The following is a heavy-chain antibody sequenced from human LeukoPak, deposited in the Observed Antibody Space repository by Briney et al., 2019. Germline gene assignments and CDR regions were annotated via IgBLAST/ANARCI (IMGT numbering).Heavy chain of an antibody. V-gene: IGHV3-53*01. J-gene: IGHJ4*02. D-gene: IGHD3-9*01. CDR1: GFTVSGNY. Sequence: GGSLRLSCAVSGFTVSGNYVSWVRQAPGKGLEWVSPIYSDGTTFYADSVKGRFTISRDNSKNTLYLQMNSLRAEDTAVYYCAREHYNLLTGRGGYFDYWGQGTLVTVSS. CDR2: IYSDGTT. CDR3: AREHYNLLTGRGGYFDY.